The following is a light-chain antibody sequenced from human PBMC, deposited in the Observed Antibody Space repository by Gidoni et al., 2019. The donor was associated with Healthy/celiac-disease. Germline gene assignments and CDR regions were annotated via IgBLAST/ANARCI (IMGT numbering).Light chain of an antibody. V-gene: IGKV3-20*01. J-gene: IGKJ2*01. CDR1: KSVSSSY. CDR2: DAS. Sequence: EIVLTQYPGTLSLSPVAGATLSCRASKSVSSSYLAWYQQKPGQAPRLLIYDASSRATSIPDRFSGSGSGTDFTLIISRLEPEDVAVYYCQQYGSSPGYTFGQGTKLEIK. CDR3: QQYGSSPGYT.